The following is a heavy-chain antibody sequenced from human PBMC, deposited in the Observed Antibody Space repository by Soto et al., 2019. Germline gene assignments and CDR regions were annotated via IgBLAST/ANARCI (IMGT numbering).Heavy chain of an antibody. CDR2: ISPDNGNT. D-gene: IGHD5-12*01. CDR3: ERALGYSGYAGMDV. V-gene: IGHV1-18*01. J-gene: IGHJ6*02. CDR1: GYTFTIYG. Sequence: QVQLVQSGGEVKKPGASVKVSCKASGYTFTIYGINWVRQAPGQGLEWMGWISPDNGNTNYAQKLQGRVTMTTDTSTSTAYIELRSLRSDDTAVYYCERALGYSGYAGMDVWGQGTTVTVSS.